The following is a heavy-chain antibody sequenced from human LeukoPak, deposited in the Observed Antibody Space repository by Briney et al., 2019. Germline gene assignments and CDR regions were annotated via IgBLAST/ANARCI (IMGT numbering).Heavy chain of an antibody. V-gene: IGHV3-30*03. CDR2: ISYDGSNK. CDR3: ARDCCGEWYFFDL. D-gene: IGHD3-10*01. CDR1: AFTFSSYG. J-gene: IGHJ4*02. Sequence: GGSLRLSCAASAFTFSSYGMHRVRQAPGKGLMWVAVISYDGSNKYYAGSVKGRFTISRDNSKNTLYLQMNSLRAEDTAVYYCARDCCGEWYFFDLWGQGTLVTVSS.